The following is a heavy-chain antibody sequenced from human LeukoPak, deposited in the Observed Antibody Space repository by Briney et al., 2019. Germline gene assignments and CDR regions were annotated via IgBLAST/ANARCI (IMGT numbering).Heavy chain of an antibody. CDR1: GGSINSDH. CDR3: ASVRGLGVITPYLDY. Sequence: SETLSLTCTVSGGSINSDHWSWIRQPPGKGLEWIGCISYTGSTRYNPSLKSRVTILVDTSKNHFSLKLSSVTAADTAVYYCASVRGLGVITPYLDYWGQGTLVTVSS. CDR2: ISYTGST. D-gene: IGHD3-16*02. J-gene: IGHJ4*02. V-gene: IGHV4-59*08.